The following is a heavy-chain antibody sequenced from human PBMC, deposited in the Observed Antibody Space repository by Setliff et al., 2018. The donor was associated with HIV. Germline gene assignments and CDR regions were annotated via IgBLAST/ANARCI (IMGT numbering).Heavy chain of an antibody. Sequence: GSLRLSCAASGFTFSSYSMNWIRQPPGKGLEWIGSIYYSGSTYYNPSLKSRVTISVDTSKTQFSLKLSSVNAADTAVYYCATYADRESNRFDPWGQGSLVTVSS. CDR2: IYYSGST. D-gene: IGHD3-10*01. J-gene: IGHJ5*02. CDR1: GFTFSSYS. CDR3: ATYADRESNRFDP. V-gene: IGHV4-59*05.